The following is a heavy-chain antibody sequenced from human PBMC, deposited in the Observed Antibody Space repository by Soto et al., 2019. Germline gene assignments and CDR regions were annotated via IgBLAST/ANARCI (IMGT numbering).Heavy chain of an antibody. CDR2: IYYSGST. CDR3: ARLHGSGRPLDS. CDR1: DGSRSSCY. V-gene: IGHV4-59*08. J-gene: IGHJ4*02. D-gene: IGHD3-10*01. Sequence: SVTCSVADGSRSSCYWSWIRQTPGKGLEWIGYIYYSGSTNYNPSLKSRVTISVDTSKNQFSLKLSSVTAADTAVYYCARLHGSGRPLDSWGQGPLVTVSS.